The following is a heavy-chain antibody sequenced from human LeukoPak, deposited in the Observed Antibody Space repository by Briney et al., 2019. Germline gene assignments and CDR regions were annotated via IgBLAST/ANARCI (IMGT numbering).Heavy chain of an antibody. D-gene: IGHD6-13*01. J-gene: IGHJ4*02. CDR2: ISYDGSNK. Sequence: GGSLRLSCAASGFTFSSYGMHWVRQAPGKGLEWVAVISYDGSNKYYADSVKGRFTISRDNSKNTLYLQMNSLRAEDTAVYYCARGVAAAGTLGYWGQGTLVTVSS. CDR1: GFTFSSYG. CDR3: ARGVAAAGTLGY. V-gene: IGHV3-30*03.